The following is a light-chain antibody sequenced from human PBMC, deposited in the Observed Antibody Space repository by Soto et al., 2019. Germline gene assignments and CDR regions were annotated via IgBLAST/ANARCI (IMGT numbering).Light chain of an antibody. CDR1: QSISSY. V-gene: IGKV1-39*01. J-gene: IGKJ5*01. CDR2: AAS. CDR3: QQSYSTPRT. Sequence: DIQMTQSPSSLSASVGDRVTITCRASQSISSYLNWYQQKPGKAPKLLIYAASSLQSGVPSRFSGSGSGTDFTLTISILQPEDFATDYCQQSYSTPRTFGQGTRLEIK.